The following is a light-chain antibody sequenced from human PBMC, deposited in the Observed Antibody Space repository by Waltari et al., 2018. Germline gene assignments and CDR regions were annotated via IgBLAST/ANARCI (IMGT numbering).Light chain of an antibody. CDR2: KNS. CDR3: ATWDDSLNSVL. J-gene: IGLJ2*01. Sequence: QSVVTQPPSVSGTPGQRVTIFCSGSTPNRRNNYVYWYQQFPGTAHRLLIMKNSQRPSGISDRFSGSKSDTSASLAISGLRSEDEADYYCATWDDSLNSVLFGGGTKLTVL. V-gene: IGLV1-47*01. CDR1: TPNRRNNY.